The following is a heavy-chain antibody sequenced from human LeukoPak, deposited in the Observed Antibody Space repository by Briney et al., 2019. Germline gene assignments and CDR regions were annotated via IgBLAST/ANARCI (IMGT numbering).Heavy chain of an antibody. J-gene: IGHJ4*02. V-gene: IGHV3-48*02. CDR2: ISISSSSI. Sequence: GGTLRLSCAASGFTFSSYSMHWVRQAPGKGLEWVSYISISSSSIYYADSVKGRFTISRDNYKNSLYLQMNSLRDEDTAVYYCVRDGTWYDYWGQGTLVTVSS. D-gene: IGHD1-26*01. CDR3: VRDGTWYDY. CDR1: GFTFSSYS.